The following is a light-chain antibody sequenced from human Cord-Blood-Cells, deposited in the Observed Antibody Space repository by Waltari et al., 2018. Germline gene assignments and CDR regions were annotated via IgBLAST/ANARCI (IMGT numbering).Light chain of an antibody. J-gene: IGKJ2*01. CDR1: QSVSSY. CDR2: EAS. Sequence: EIVLTQSPATLSLSPGERATLSCRASQSVSSYLAWYQQKPGQAPRLLIYEASNRATGIPARFSGSGSGTDFTLTISSLEPEDFAVYYCQQRSNWPPPMYTFGQGTKLEIK. CDR3: QQRSNWPPPMYT. V-gene: IGKV3-11*01.